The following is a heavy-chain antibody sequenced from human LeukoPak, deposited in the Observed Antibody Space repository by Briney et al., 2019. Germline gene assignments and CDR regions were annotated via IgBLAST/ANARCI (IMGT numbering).Heavy chain of an antibody. CDR3: ASRGYNGGSLQH. D-gene: IGHD1-14*01. CDR1: GFTFDDYG. V-gene: IGHV3-20*04. Sequence: GGSLRLFCAASGFTFDDYGLSWVRQAPGKGLEWVSTINWNGGSTGYADSVKGRFTISRDNAKNSLYLQMNSLRAEDTAVYYCASRGYNGGSLQHWGQGPLVTVSS. CDR2: INWNGGST. J-gene: IGHJ4*02.